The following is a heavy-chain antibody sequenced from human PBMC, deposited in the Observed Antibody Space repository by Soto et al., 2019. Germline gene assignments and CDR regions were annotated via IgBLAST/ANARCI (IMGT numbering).Heavy chain of an antibody. J-gene: IGHJ5*02. CDR1: VGSFISGGFY. CDR2: IFNTATT. CDR3: ARDNNSGDSGDWFDP. D-gene: IGHD4-17*01. V-gene: IGHV4-61*03. Sequence: PSETLSLTCTISVGSFISGGFYWGWIRQCPGKGLEWIGHIFNTATTRYNPPLKSRVTISVDTSKNHFSLKLSSVTAADTAVYYCARDNNSGDSGDWFDPWGQGTLVTVSS.